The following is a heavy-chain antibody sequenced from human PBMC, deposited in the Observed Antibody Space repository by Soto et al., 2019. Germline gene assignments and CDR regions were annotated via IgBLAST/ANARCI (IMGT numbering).Heavy chain of an antibody. CDR3: HPVGYSSSGSCYFDY. V-gene: IGHV3-30-3*01. D-gene: IGHD2-15*01. CDR2: ISYDGSNK. CDR1: GFTFSSYA. J-gene: IGHJ4*02. Sequence: VGSLRLSCAASGFTFSSYAMHWVRQAPGKGLEWVAVISYDGSNKYYADSVKGRFTISRDKSKITLDLTMNRLRAEDTAVCTCHPVGYSSSGSCYFDYWGQATLITVSS.